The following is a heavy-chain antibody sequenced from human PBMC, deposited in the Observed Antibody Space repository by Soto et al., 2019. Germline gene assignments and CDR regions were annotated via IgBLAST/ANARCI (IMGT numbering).Heavy chain of an antibody. CDR2: IIPIFGTA. J-gene: IGHJ6*02. CDR3: ARSQGGSSSLDIYYYYYYGMDV. V-gene: IGHV1-69*13. CDR1: GGTFSSYA. D-gene: IGHD2-15*01. Sequence: GASVKVSCKAPGGTFSSYAISWVRQAPGQGLEWMGGIIPIFGTANYAQKFQGRFTITADESTSTGYMELSSLRSEDTAVYYCARSQGGSSSLDIYYYYYYGMDVWG.